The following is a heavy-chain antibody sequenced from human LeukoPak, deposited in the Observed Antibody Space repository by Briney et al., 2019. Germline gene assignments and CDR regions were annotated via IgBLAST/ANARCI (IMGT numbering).Heavy chain of an antibody. D-gene: IGHD6-13*01. CDR1: GGSFSGYY. CDR3: ARDAGAAAGPEYYFDY. V-gene: IGHV4-34*01. CDR2: INHSGNS. Sequence: PSETLSLTCAVYGGSFSGYYWSWIRQSPGKGLEWSGEINHSGNSKYNPSLKSGVTISLDTSKKQFSLKVSSVTAADTAVYYCARDAGAAAGPEYYFDYWGRGTLVTVSS. J-gene: IGHJ4*02.